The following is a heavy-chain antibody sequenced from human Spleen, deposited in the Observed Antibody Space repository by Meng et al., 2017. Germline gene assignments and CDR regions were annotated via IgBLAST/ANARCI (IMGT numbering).Heavy chain of an antibody. CDR2: INPKSGDT. D-gene: IGHD6-13*01. CDR1: GYTFPAYW. J-gene: IGHJ4*02. CDR3: ARDEDISAAGKLFGDY. Sequence: VQLVHPVLELKKPGASRKVSCNAAGYTFPAYWLHWVRRAPGQGLEWMGRINPKSGDTHYAQRFQGRVTMTGDTSISTAYMELSGLRSDDTAMYYCARDEDISAAGKLFGDYWGQGTLVTVSS. V-gene: IGHV1-2*06.